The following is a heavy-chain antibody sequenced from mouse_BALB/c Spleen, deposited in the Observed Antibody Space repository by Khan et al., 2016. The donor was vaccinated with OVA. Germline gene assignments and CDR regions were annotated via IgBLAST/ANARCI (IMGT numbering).Heavy chain of an antibody. V-gene: IGHV5-9-3*01. Sequence: EVQLVESGGGLVKPGGSLKLSCAASGFTFSTYAMSWVRQTPEKRLEWVATISSDGDYTYFPDNVTGRFTISRDNAKNTLCLQMTSLTSEDTARYYCARSPYGNFAYWGQGTLVTVSA. D-gene: IGHD2-1*01. CDR3: ARSPYGNFAY. CDR2: ISSDGDYT. J-gene: IGHJ3*01. CDR1: GFTFSTYA.